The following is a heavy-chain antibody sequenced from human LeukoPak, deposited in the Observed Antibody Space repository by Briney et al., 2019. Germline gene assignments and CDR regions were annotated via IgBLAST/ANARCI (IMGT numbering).Heavy chain of an antibody. CDR2: IFHSGNT. Sequence: SETLSLTCTVSGDSFSSHYWSWLRQTPGKGLEWIGHIFHSGNTHYTPSLKSRVTISIDKSKNQFSLKLNSVTAADTAVYYCARHPALDNWGPGTLVTVSS. V-gene: IGHV4-59*08. CDR3: ARHPALDN. J-gene: IGHJ4*02. CDR1: GDSFSSHY.